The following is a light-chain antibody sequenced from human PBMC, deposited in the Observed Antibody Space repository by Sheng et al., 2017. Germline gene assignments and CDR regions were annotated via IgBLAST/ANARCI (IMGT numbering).Light chain of an antibody. CDR3: AAWDDSLNAYV. CDR2: SSN. Sequence: QSVLTQPPSTSATPGQRVSISCSGSSSNIGNNNVNWYQQLPGTAPKLLIYSSNQRPSGVPDRFSGSKSGTSASLAISGLQSEDEADYYCAAWDDSLNAYVFGTGTKVAVL. J-gene: IGLJ1*01. CDR1: SSNIGNNN. V-gene: IGLV1-44*01.